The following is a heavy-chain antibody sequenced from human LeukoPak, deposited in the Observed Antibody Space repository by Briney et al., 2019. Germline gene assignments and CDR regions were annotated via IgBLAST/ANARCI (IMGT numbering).Heavy chain of an antibody. V-gene: IGHV3-48*01. D-gene: IGHD3-9*01. Sequence: GGSLRPSCAASGFTFSSYSMNWVRQAPGKGLEWVSYISSSSSTIYYADSVKGRFTISRDNAKNSLYLQMNSLRAEDTAVYYCARVVLRYFDPGAFDIWGQGTMVTVSS. J-gene: IGHJ3*02. CDR1: GFTFSSYS. CDR3: ARVVLRYFDPGAFDI. CDR2: ISSSSSTI.